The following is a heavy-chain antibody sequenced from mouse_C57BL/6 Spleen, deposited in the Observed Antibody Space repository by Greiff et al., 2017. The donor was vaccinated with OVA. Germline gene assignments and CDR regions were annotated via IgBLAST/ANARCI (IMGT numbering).Heavy chain of an antibody. CDR2: IYPGDGDT. J-gene: IGHJ2*01. CDR1: GYAFSSYW. Sequence: QVQLKESGAELVKPGASVKISCKASGYAFSSYWMNWVKQRPGKGLEWIGQIYPGDGDTNYNGKFKGKATLTADKSSSTAYMQLSSLTSEDSAVYFCARMGITTAYFDYWGQGTTLTVSS. CDR3: ARMGITTAYFDY. D-gene: IGHD1-2*01. V-gene: IGHV1-80*01.